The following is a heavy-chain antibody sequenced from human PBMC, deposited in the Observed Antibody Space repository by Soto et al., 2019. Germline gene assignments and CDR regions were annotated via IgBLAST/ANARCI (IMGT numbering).Heavy chain of an antibody. CDR1: GYTFTSYV. J-gene: IGHJ4*02. D-gene: IGHD1-7*01. Sequence: GPSVQVSCKASGYTFTSYVVHWVRQAPGQRLEWMGLINAGNGNTKYSEKFQARVTITRDTSANTAYMELSSLRSEDTAVYYCARSSESGSNWNYGDNWGQGTLVTVS. V-gene: IGHV1-3*01. CDR3: ARSSESGSNWNYGDN. CDR2: INAGNGNT.